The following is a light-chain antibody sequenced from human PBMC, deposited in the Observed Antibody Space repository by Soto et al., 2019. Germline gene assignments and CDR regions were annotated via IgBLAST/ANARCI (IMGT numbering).Light chain of an antibody. CDR2: KAS. J-gene: IGKJ3*01. CDR3: QQYNSDSFT. V-gene: IGKV1-5*03. CDR1: QSISSW. Sequence: DIQMTQSPSTLSASVGDRVTITCRASQSISSWLAWYQQKPGKAPKLLIHKASSLESGVPLRFSGSGSGTEFTLTISSRQPDDIATYYCQQYNSDSFTFGPGTKVDIK.